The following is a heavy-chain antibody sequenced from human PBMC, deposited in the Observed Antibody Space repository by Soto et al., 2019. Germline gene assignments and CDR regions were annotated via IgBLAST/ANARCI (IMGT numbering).Heavy chain of an antibody. J-gene: IGHJ3*02. V-gene: IGHV4-59*01. Sequence: SETLSLTCTVSGGSISSYYWSWIRQPPGKGLEWIGYIYYSGSTNYNPSLKSRVTISVDTSKNQFSLKLSSVTAADTAVYYCARTSTAGNPTDAFDIRGQGTMVTVSS. CDR1: GGSISSYY. CDR2: IYYSGST. D-gene: IGHD6-25*01. CDR3: ARTSTAGNPTDAFDI.